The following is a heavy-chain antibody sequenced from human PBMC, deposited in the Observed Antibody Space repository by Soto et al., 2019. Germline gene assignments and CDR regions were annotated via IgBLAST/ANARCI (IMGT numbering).Heavy chain of an antibody. V-gene: IGHV4-31*03. D-gene: IGHD2-2*01. CDR3: ARVPAASNLKYGYNWFDP. Sequence: SETLSLTCTVSGGSISSGGYYWSWIRQHPGKGLEWIGYIYYSGSTYYNPSLKSRVTISVDTSKNQFSLKLSSVTAADTAVYYCARVPAASNLKYGYNWFDPWGQGTLVTVSS. J-gene: IGHJ5*02. CDR2: IYYSGST. CDR1: GGSISSGGYY.